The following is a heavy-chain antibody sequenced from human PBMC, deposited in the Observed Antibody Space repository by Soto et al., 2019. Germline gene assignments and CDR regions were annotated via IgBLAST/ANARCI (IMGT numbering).Heavy chain of an antibody. Sequence: QVQLVQSGAEVKKPGASVKVSCKASGYTVPSYGISWVRQAPGHGLEWMGWISAYNGNTNYAQKLQVRVTMTTDRSTSTAYMELGSLRADDTAVYYCARVSGTDAVVVAAHQRYGMDVCFQGTTGPVSS. CDR3: ARVSGTDAVVVAAHQRYGMDV. D-gene: IGHD2-15*01. CDR1: GYTVPSYG. CDR2: ISAYNGNT. J-gene: IGHJ6*02. V-gene: IGHV1-18*01.